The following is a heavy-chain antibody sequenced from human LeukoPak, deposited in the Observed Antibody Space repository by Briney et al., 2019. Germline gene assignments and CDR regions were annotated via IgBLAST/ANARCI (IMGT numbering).Heavy chain of an antibody. CDR1: GFTVSSNY. V-gene: IGHV3-66*01. J-gene: IGHJ3*02. CDR3: ARDSFDSSKDAFDI. CDR2: IYSGGST. Sequence: GGSLRLSCAASGFTVSSNYMSWVRQAPGKGLEWVSVIYSGGSTYYADSVKGRFTISRDNSKNTLYLQMNSLRAEDTAVYYCARDSFDSSKDAFDIWGQGTMVTVSS. D-gene: IGHD3-22*01.